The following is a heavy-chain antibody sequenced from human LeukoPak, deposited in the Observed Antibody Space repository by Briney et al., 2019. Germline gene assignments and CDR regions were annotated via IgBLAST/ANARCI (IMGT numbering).Heavy chain of an antibody. D-gene: IGHD1-26*01. J-gene: IGHJ4*02. CDR3: VRGGTYYLPY. CDR1: GFTFSSYA. V-gene: IGHV4-39*07. Sequence: GSLRLSCAASGFTFSSYAMSWIRQPPGKGLEWIGSIYYSGSTYYNPSLKSRVTISVDTSKNQFSLKLSSVTAADTATYYCVRGGTYYLPYWGQGTLVTVSS. CDR2: IYYSGST.